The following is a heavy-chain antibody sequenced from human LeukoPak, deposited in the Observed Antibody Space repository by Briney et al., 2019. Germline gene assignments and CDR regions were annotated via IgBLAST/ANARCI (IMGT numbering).Heavy chain of an antibody. CDR2: INPSGGST. V-gene: IGHV1-46*01. D-gene: IGHD6-19*01. CDR1: GGTFSSYA. Sequence: ASVKVSCKASGGTFSSYAISWVRQAPGQGLEWMGIINPSGGSTSYAQKFQGRVTMTRDTSTSTVYMELSSLRSEDTAVYYCARATVAGRLRVFDYWGQGTLVTVSS. CDR3: ARATVAGRLRVFDY. J-gene: IGHJ4*02.